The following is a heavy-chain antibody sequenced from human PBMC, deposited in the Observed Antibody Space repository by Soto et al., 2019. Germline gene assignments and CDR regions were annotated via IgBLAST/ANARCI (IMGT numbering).Heavy chain of an antibody. CDR3: ARVGYSGGWSAFDI. V-gene: IGHV4-59*01. Sequence: QVQLQESGPGLVKPSETLSLTCTVSGGSISSYYWSWIRQPPGKGLEWIGYIYYRGSTNYNPSLKSRVTISVDTSKNQFSLKLSSVTAADTAVYYCARVGYSGGWSAFDIWGQGTMVTVSS. CDR1: GGSISSYY. D-gene: IGHD6-19*01. J-gene: IGHJ3*02. CDR2: IYYRGST.